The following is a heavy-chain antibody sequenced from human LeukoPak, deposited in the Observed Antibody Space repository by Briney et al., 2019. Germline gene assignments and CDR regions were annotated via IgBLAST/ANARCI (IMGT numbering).Heavy chain of an antibody. CDR1: GFTFSYYG. Sequence: GGSLRPSCAASGFTFSYYGMNWVRQAPGKGLEWVSHISSDSRTIQYADSVRGRFTISRDNAKNILFLQMNSLRAEDTAIYYCAREWDSWGQGTLVTVSS. J-gene: IGHJ4*02. CDR3: AREWDS. V-gene: IGHV3-48*01. CDR2: ISSDSRTI.